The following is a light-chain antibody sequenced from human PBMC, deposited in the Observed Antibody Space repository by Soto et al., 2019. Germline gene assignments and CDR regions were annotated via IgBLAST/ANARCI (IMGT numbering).Light chain of an antibody. V-gene: IGKV2-28*01. J-gene: IGKJ3*01. CDR3: MQAVKGPFT. CDR1: QSLLHSNGYNY. Sequence: VMTQSPLSLPVTPGEPASISCKSSQSLLHSNGYNYLDWYLQKPGQSPQLLIYAGSNRASGVPDRFSVSGSVTDFTLNISRVEAEDVAVYYCMQAVKGPFTFGPGTKVDIK. CDR2: AGS.